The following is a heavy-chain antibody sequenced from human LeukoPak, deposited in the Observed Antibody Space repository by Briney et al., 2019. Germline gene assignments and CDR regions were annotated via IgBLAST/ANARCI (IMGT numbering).Heavy chain of an antibody. CDR2: VSGSGYNT. Sequence: GGSLRLSCAASGFTFSSYAMSWVRQAPGKGLEWVSTVSGSGYNTYYADSVKGRFTISRDNSKNTLYLQMSSLRAEDTAVYYCVKGTVTTRINWFDPWGQGTLVTVSS. CDR3: VKGTVTTRINWFDP. CDR1: GFTFSSYA. J-gene: IGHJ5*02. D-gene: IGHD4-11*01. V-gene: IGHV3-23*01.